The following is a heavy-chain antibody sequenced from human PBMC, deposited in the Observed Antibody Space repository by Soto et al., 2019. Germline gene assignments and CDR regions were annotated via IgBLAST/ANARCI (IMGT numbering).Heavy chain of an antibody. J-gene: IGHJ4*02. V-gene: IGHV4-30-2*01. CDR2: MHHNGNT. CDR3: ARVEASGYSNIQLIDY. CDR1: GGSISRGDYS. D-gene: IGHD5-18*01. Sequence: PSETLSLTCAVSGGSISRGDYSWTWIRQPPGKGLEWIGYMHHNGNTYYNPSLKTRVTISVDRSKNQFSLKLTSVTAADTAVYYCARVEASGYSNIQLIDYWGQGTLVTVSS.